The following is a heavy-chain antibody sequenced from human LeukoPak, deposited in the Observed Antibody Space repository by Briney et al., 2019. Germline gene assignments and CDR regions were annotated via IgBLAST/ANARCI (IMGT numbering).Heavy chain of an antibody. CDR3: ARHYYDSSGYPAYFDY. CDR2: IYYSGST. CDR1: GGSISSYY. V-gene: IGHV4-59*08. D-gene: IGHD3-22*01. Sequence: PPETLSLTCTVSGGSISSYYWSWIRQPPGKGLEWIGYIYYSGSTNYNPSLKSRVTISVDTSKNQFSLKLSSVTAADTAVYYCARHYYDSSGYPAYFDYWGQGTLVTVSS. J-gene: IGHJ4*02.